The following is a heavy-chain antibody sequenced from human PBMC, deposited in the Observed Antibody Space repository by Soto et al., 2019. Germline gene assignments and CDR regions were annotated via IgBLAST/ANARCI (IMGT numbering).Heavy chain of an antibody. J-gene: IGHJ5*02. CDR2: ISAYNGNT. V-gene: IGHV1-18*01. Sequence: GASVKVSCKASGYTFTIYGISWVRQAPGQGLEWMGWISAYNGNTNYAQKLKGRVTMTTDTSTSTAYMELRTLRSDDTAVYHCARDGREKDSSGYYPWGQGTLVTVSS. CDR3: ARDGREKDSSGYYP. D-gene: IGHD3-22*01. CDR1: GYTFTIYG.